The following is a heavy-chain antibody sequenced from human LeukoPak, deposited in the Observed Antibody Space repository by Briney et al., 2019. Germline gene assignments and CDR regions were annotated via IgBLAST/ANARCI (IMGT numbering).Heavy chain of an antibody. CDR1: GFTFSSYA. V-gene: IGHV3-30-3*01. J-gene: IGHJ5*02. D-gene: IGHD3-3*01. CDR2: ISYDGSNK. CDR3: ARASSITIFGVVIGNWFDP. Sequence: GGSLRLSCAASGFTFSSYAMHWGRQAPGKGLEWVAVISYDGSNKYYADSVKGRFTISRDNSKNTLYLQMNSLRAEDTAVYYCARASSITIFGVVIGNWFDPWGQGIRVTVSS.